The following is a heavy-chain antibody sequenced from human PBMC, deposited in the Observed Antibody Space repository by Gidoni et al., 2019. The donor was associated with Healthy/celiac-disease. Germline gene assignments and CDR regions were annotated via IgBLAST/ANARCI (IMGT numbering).Heavy chain of an antibody. V-gene: IGHV3-74*01. CDR1: GFTFSSYW. D-gene: IGHD3-3*01. CDR3: ARARYESFDY. CDR2: MNSDGSST. Sequence: EVQLVESGGGLVQPGGSLRLSGAASGFTFSSYWMHWVRQGPGKGLGWVSRMNSDGSSTSYADSVKGRFTISGDNAKNTLYLQMNSLRAEDTAVYYCARARYESFDYWGQGTLVTVSS. J-gene: IGHJ4*02.